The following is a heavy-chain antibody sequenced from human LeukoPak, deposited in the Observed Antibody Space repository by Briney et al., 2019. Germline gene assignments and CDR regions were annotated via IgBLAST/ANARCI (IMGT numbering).Heavy chain of an antibody. V-gene: IGHV4-59*01. CDR1: GDSISTYY. J-gene: IGHJ4*02. D-gene: IGHD3-10*01. CDR2: IYYRVTS. Sequence: TSETLSLTCTVSGDSISTYYWSWIRQPPGKGLEWIGYIYYRVTSDYNPSLKSRVTMSVDMSTRQISLKLSSVTAADTAVYYCARAVGGDGSGSLWGPGTLVTVSS. CDR3: ARAVGGDGSGSL.